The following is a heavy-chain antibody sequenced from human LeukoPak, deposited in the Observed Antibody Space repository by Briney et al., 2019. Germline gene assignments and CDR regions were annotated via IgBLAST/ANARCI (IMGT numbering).Heavy chain of an antibody. Sequence: GGSLRLSCAASGFTFSNAWMSWVRQAPGKGLEWVGRIKSKTDGGTTDYAAPVKGRFTISRDDSENTLYLQMNSLKTEDTAVYYCTAGDSSSSRGYYYYYMDVWGKGTTVTVSS. CDR3: TAGDSSSSRGYYYYYMDV. V-gene: IGHV3-15*01. J-gene: IGHJ6*03. D-gene: IGHD6-6*01. CDR1: GFTFSNAW. CDR2: IKSKTDGGTT.